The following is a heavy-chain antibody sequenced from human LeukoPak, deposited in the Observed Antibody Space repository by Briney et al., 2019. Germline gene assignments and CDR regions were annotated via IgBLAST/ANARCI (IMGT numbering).Heavy chain of an antibody. V-gene: IGHV4-39*07. J-gene: IGHJ4*02. D-gene: IGHD4-17*01. CDR2: IYYSGST. CDR3: AKAPRDDYGDYSDY. Sequence: SETLSLTCTVSGGSISNSNYYWGWIRQPPGKGLECIGSIYYSGSTYYNPSLKSRVTISVDTSKNQFSLKLSSVTAADTAVYYCAKAPRDDYGDYSDYWGQGTLVTVSS. CDR1: GGSISNSNYY.